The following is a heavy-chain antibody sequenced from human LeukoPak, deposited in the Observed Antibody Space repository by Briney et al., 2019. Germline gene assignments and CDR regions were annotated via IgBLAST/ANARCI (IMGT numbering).Heavy chain of an antibody. J-gene: IGHJ4*02. CDR2: ISAYNRNT. CDR3: ARVSYTSSTSHFDY. Sequence: DSVKVSCKASGYTFPSYGISWVRQAPGQGLEWMGWISAYNRNTDYAQEFQGRVTMTTDTSTSIASMELRSLRSDDTAVYYCARVSYTSSTSHFDYWGQGTLVTVSS. D-gene: IGHD6-6*01. V-gene: IGHV1-18*01. CDR1: GYTFPSYG.